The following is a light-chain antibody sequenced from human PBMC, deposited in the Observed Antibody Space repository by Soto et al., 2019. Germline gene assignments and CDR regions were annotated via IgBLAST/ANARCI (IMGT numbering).Light chain of an antibody. J-gene: IGLJ2*01. CDR1: SSDVGGYNY. CDR2: DVS. Sequence: QSALTQPASVSGSPGQSITISCTGTSSDVGGYNYVSWYQQHPGKAPKLMICDVSNRPSGVSNRFSGSKSGNTASLTISGLQAEDEADYYCNSYTSSSTVVFGGGTKLTVL. V-gene: IGLV2-14*01. CDR3: NSYTSSSTVV.